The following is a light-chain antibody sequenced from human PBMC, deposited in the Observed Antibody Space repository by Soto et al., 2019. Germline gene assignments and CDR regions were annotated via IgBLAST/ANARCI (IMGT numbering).Light chain of an antibody. CDR2: AAS. CDR1: QELTYW. J-gene: IGKJ5*01. Sequence: DIQMTQSPSSVSASVGDRVTITCRASQELTYWSAWYQQRPGKAPKCLIYAASILQSGVPSRFSGSGFGTNFTLTITSLQPEDSATYFCQQAKSFPLTFGQGTRLEI. V-gene: IGKV1-12*01. CDR3: QQAKSFPLT.